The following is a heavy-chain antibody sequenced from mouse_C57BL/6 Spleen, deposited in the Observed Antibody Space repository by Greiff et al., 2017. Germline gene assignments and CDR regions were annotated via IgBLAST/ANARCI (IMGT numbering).Heavy chain of an antibody. D-gene: IGHD2-3*01. CDR2: INPSTGGT. Sequence: VQLKQSGPELVKPGASVKISCKASGYSFTGYYMHWVKQSSEKSLEWIGEINPSTGGTSYNQKFKGKATLTVDKSSSTAYMQLKSLTSEDSAVYYCSRGEIYDGYYGFAYWGQGTLVTVSA. CDR3: SRGEIYDGYYGFAY. CDR1: GYSFTGYY. J-gene: IGHJ3*01. V-gene: IGHV1-43*01.